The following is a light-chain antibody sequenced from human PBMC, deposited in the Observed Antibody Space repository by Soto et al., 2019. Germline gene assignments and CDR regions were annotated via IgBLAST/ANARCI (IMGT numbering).Light chain of an antibody. V-gene: IGKV1-9*01. Sequence: IQLTQSPSSLSASVGDRVTITCRASQGFNSYLAWYQQKPGKAPKLLIYAASTLQSGVPSRFSGSRSGTDFTLTISSLQPEDFATYYCQQLNSYPSSTFGGGTKVDSK. CDR3: QQLNSYPSST. CDR1: QGFNSY. J-gene: IGKJ4*01. CDR2: AAS.